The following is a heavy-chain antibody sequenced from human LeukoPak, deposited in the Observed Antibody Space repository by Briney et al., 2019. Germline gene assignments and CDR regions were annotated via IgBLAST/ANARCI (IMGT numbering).Heavy chain of an antibody. J-gene: IGHJ4*02. V-gene: IGHV3-74*01. Sequence: PGGSLRLSCVASGFTFSRYWMRWVRQAPGKGLVWVSRSNSDGSSTSYADSVKGRFTISRDNAKNTLYLQMNSLRAEDTAVYFCTRDYYDSSGYHHWGQGTLVTVSS. CDR2: SNSDGSST. CDR3: TRDYYDSSGYHH. D-gene: IGHD3-22*01. CDR1: GFTFSRYW.